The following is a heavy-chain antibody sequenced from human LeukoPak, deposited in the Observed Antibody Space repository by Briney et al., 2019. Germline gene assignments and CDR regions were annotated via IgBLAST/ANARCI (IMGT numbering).Heavy chain of an antibody. J-gene: IGHJ5*02. Sequence: GESLKISRKGSGYSFTSYWIGWVRQMPGKGLEWMGIIYPGDSDTRYSPSFQGQVTISADKSITTAYPQWSSLKASDTAMYYCARARDYYDSSGWFDPWGQGTLVTVSS. CDR1: GYSFTSYW. D-gene: IGHD3-22*01. CDR3: ARARDYYDSSGWFDP. CDR2: IYPGDSDT. V-gene: IGHV5-51*01.